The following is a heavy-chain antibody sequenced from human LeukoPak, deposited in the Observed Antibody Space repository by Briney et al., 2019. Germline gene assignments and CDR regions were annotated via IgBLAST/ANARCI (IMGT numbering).Heavy chain of an antibody. CDR1: GGSISSGSYY. CDR3: ARQGSGSYYSDY. CDR2: IYYSGST. J-gene: IGHJ4*02. V-gene: IGHV4-39*01. Sequence: SETLSLTCTVSGGSISSGSYYWGWIRQPPGKGLEWIGSIYYSGSTYYNPSLKSRVTISVDTSKNQFSLKLSSVTAADTAVYYCARQGSGSYYSDYWGQGTLVTVSS. D-gene: IGHD3-10*01.